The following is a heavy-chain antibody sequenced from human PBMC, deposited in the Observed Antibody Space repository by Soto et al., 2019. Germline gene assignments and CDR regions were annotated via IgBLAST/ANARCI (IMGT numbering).Heavy chain of an antibody. Sequence: SGPTLVDPTHTLTLTCTFSGFSLSTSGVGVGWIRQPPGKALEWLALIYWNDDKRYSPSLKSRLTITKDTSKNQVVLTMTNLDPVDTATYYCARTYYYGSGSYYKKYYFDYWGQGTLVTVSS. J-gene: IGHJ4*02. V-gene: IGHV2-5*01. CDR2: IYWNDDK. CDR3: ARTYYYGSGSYYKKYYFDY. CDR1: GFSLSTSGVG. D-gene: IGHD3-10*01.